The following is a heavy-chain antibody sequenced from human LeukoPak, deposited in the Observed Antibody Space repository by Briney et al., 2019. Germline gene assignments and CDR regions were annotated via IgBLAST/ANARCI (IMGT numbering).Heavy chain of an antibody. Sequence: SVKVSCKASGGTFSSYAISWVRQAPGHGLEWMGRIIPILGIANYAQKFQGRVTITADKSTSTAYMELSSLRSEDTAVYYCARAVDTMVRGVIISPHHYYGMDVWGQGTTVTVSS. J-gene: IGHJ6*02. CDR3: ARAVDTMVRGVIISPHHYYGMDV. D-gene: IGHD3-10*01. V-gene: IGHV1-69*04. CDR1: GGTFSSYA. CDR2: IIPILGIA.